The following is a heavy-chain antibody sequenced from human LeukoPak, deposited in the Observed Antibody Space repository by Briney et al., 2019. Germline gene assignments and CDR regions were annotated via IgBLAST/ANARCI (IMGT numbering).Heavy chain of an antibody. CDR1: GFTFTTSG. CDR3: SKTSAFDI. CDR2: ISGSDSGGKT. J-gene: IGHJ3*02. Sequence: GGSLRLSCAASGFTFTTSGMNWVRQAPGKGLERVSSISGSDSGGKTFYADSVKGRFTISRDNSKNTVYMQMNSLRAEDTALYFCSKTSAFDIWGQGTMVTVSS. V-gene: IGHV3-23*01.